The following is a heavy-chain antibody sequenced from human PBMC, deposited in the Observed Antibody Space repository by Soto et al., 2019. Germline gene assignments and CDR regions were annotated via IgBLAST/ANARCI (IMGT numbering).Heavy chain of an antibody. Sequence: GGSLRLSCAASGFTFSSYGMNWVRQAPGKGLEWVSSISSSGGSTYYADSVKGRFTISRDNSKNTLYLQMNSLRAEDTAVYYCASSMVRGVIISGYFDYWGQGTLVTVSS. CDR2: ISSSGGST. CDR1: GFTFSSYG. D-gene: IGHD3-10*01. V-gene: IGHV3-23*01. CDR3: ASSMVRGVIISGYFDY. J-gene: IGHJ4*02.